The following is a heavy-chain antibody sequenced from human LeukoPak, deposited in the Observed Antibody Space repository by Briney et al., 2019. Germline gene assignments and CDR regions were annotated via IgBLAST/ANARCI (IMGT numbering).Heavy chain of an antibody. V-gene: IGHV3-74*01. Sequence: GGSLRLSCAASGFTFSSYWMHWVRQAPVKGLVWVSRIRTDGTITTYADSVKGRFSISRDNAKNTLYLQVNSLRVEDTAVYYCARGTTGSNYGLLGYWGQGTLVTVSS. CDR1: GFTFSSYW. J-gene: IGHJ4*02. CDR3: ARGTTGSNYGLLGY. CDR2: IRTDGTIT. D-gene: IGHD3-10*01.